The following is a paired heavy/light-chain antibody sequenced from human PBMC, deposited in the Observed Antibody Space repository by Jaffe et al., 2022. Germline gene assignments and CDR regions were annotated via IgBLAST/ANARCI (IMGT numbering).Light chain of an antibody. CDR3: QVWDSSSDHYV. V-gene: IGLV3-21*02. J-gene: IGLJ1*01. Sequence: SYVLTQPPSVSVAPGQTARITCGGNNIGSKSVHWYQQKPGQAPVLVVYDDSDRPSGIPERFSGSNSGNTATLTISRVEAGDEADYYCQVWDSSSDHYVFGTGTKVTVL. CDR1: NIGSKS. CDR2: DDS.
Heavy chain of an antibody. Sequence: EVQLVESGGGLVKPGGSLRLSCAASGFTFSSYSMNWVRQAPGKGLEWVSSISSSSSYIYYADSVKGRFTISRDNAKNSLYLQMNSLRAEDTAVYYCAREPPASYSSSSEWFDPWGQGTLVTVSS. V-gene: IGHV3-21*01. J-gene: IGHJ5*02. CDR3: AREPPASYSSSSEWFDP. CDR1: GFTFSSYS. D-gene: IGHD6-6*01. CDR2: ISSSSSYI.